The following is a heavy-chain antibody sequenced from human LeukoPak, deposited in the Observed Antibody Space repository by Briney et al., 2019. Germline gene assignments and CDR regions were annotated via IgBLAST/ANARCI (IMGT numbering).Heavy chain of an antibody. Sequence: GGSLRLSCAASGFTFSSYSMNWVRQAPGKGLEWVSAISGSGGSTYYADSVKGRFTISRDNSKNTLYLQMNSLRAEDTAVYYCAKAERGIAVAGPKGYYYSYMDVWGKGTTVTVSS. J-gene: IGHJ6*03. D-gene: IGHD6-19*01. CDR3: AKAERGIAVAGPKGYYYSYMDV. CDR1: GFTFSSYS. CDR2: ISGSGGST. V-gene: IGHV3-23*01.